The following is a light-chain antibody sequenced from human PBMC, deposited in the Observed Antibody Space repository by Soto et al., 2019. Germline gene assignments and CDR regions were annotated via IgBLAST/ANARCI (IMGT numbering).Light chain of an antibody. J-gene: IGKJ5*01. CDR3: QQYSDLPMT. V-gene: IGKV3-20*01. Sequence: DIVMTQSPLSLRVTPGEPSSISFKGSQTVNNNYLAWCXXKHGQXPRPXIYGASRRATGIPDRFSGSAPGTDLTLTISRLQPEDFEVYFCQQYSDLPMTFGQGTRLEIK. CDR1: QTVNNNY. CDR2: GAS.